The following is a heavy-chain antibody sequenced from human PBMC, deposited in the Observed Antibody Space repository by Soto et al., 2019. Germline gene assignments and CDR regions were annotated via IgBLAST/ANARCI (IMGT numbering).Heavy chain of an antibody. CDR2: IIESGGRT. J-gene: IGHJ4*02. CDR3: ARRDSSGSYYFDN. Sequence: GGSLRLSCVASGFTFSNYAMSWVRQAPGKGLEWVSSIIESGGRTHYADSVKGRFTVSRDNSTNTLYLQVNSLRAEDTAIYYCARRDSSGSYYFDNWGQGTLVTVSS. CDR1: GFTFSNYA. D-gene: IGHD3-22*01. V-gene: IGHV3-23*01.